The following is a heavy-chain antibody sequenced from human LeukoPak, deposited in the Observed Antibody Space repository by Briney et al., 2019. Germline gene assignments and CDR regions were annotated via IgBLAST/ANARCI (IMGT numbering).Heavy chain of an antibody. V-gene: IGHV4-34*01. D-gene: IGHD6-13*01. Sequence: ASETLSLTCAVYGGSFSGYYWSWIRQPPGKGLEWIGEINHSGSTNYNPSLKSRVTISVDTSKNQFSLKLSSVTAADTAVYYCARGRSKAAFDIWGQGTMVTVSS. CDR3: ARGRSKAAFDI. J-gene: IGHJ3*02. CDR1: GGSFSGYY. CDR2: INHSGST.